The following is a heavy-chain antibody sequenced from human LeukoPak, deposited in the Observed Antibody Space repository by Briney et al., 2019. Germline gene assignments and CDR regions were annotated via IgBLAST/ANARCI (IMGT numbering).Heavy chain of an antibody. J-gene: IGHJ4*02. Sequence: PGGSLRLSCAASGFTFSSYWMSWVRQAPGKGLEWVANIKQDGSEKNYVDSVKGRFTISRDNAKNSQDLQINSLRVEDTAVYYCARSGSDFDCWGQGTLVSVSS. D-gene: IGHD1-26*01. V-gene: IGHV3-7*01. CDR1: GFTFSSYW. CDR3: ARSGSDFDC. CDR2: IKQDGSEK.